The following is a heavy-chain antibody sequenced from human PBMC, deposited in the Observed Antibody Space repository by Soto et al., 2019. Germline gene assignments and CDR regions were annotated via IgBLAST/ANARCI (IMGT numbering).Heavy chain of an antibody. D-gene: IGHD1-26*01. Sequence: SLRLSCEASGFTFRQYTMNWVRQAPGQGLEWVSGIYGSATGIYYADSVRGRFTISRDNSRNTVYLQMNSLRAEDTAVYYCAKDRHPDGRWDTDWWGQGTRVTVSS. J-gene: IGHJ4*02. V-gene: IGHV3-23*01. CDR1: GFTFRQYT. CDR3: AKDRHPDGRWDTDW. CDR2: IYGSATGI.